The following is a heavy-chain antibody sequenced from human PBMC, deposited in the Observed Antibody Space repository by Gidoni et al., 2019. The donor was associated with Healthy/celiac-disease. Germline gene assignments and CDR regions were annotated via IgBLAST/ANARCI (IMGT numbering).Heavy chain of an antibody. J-gene: IGHJ4*02. CDR2: IYYSGST. CDR3: ARVSEWELLWSYYFDY. D-gene: IGHD1-26*01. V-gene: IGHV4-39*07. Sequence: QLQLLESGPGLVKPSETLSLTCTVSGGSISSSSYYWGWIRQPPGKGLEWIGSIYYSGSTYYNPSLKSRVTISVDTSKNQFSLKLSSVTAADTAVYYCARVSEWELLWSYYFDYWGQGTLVTVSS. CDR1: GGSISSSSYY.